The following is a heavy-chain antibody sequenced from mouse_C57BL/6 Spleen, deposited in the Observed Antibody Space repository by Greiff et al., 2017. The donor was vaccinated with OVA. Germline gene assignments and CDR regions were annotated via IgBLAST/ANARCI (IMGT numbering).Heavy chain of an antibody. J-gene: IGHJ2*01. Sequence: DVMLVESGGGLVQPGGSMKLSCVASGFTFSNYWMNWVRQSPEKGLEWVAQIRLKSDNYATHYAESVKGRFTISRDDSKSSVYLQMNNLRAEDTGIYYCTGAYYSNYFDYWGQGTTLTVSS. CDR1: GFTFSNYW. CDR3: TGAYYSNYFDY. CDR2: IRLKSDNYAT. V-gene: IGHV6-3*01. D-gene: IGHD2-5*01.